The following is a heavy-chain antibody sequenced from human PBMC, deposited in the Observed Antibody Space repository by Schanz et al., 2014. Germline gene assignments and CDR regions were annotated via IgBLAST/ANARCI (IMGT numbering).Heavy chain of an antibody. J-gene: IGHJ2*01. CDR3: AREAKWGQWYFDL. Sequence: EVQLVESGGGLVKPGGSLRLSCAASGFTFSRHSMNWVRQAPGKGLEWVSSIGSSSTYIFYSDSVKGRFTISRDNAKNSLYLQMNSLRSEDTALYYCAREAKWGQWYFDLWGRGSLVTVSS. D-gene: IGHD1-26*01. CDR1: GFTFSRHS. CDR2: IGSSSTYI. V-gene: IGHV3-21*01.